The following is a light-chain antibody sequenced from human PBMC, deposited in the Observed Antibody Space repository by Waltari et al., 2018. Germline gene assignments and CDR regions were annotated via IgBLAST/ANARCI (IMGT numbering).Light chain of an antibody. J-gene: IGKJ4*01. CDR2: GAS. CDR1: QSVSSSY. CDR3: QQYGGSPLT. V-gene: IGKV3-20*01. Sequence: EIVLTQSPGMLSLSPGERATLSCRASQSVSSSYLAWYQQKPGQAPRLLIYGASSRATGSPDRFSGSGSGTDFTLTISRLEPEDFAVYYCQQYGGSPLTFGGGTKVEI.